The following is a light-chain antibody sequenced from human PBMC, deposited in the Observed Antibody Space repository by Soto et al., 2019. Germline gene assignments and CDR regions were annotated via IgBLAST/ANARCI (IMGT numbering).Light chain of an antibody. CDR1: QSVNIN. Sequence: EIVMTQSPATLCVPPGERATLYCRASQSVNINLAWYQQKPGQAPRLLIYGASSRATGIPDRFSGSGSGTDFTLTISRLEPEDFAVYYCQQYGSSPRTFGQGTKV. CDR3: QQYGSSPRT. J-gene: IGKJ1*01. CDR2: GAS. V-gene: IGKV3-20*01.